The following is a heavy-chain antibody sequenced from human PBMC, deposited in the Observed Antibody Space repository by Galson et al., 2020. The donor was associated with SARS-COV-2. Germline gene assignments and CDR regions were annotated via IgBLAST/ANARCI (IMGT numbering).Heavy chain of an antibody. CDR1: GFIFSSYG. V-gene: IGHV3-33*01. D-gene: IGHD1-1*01. J-gene: IGHJ6*02. CDR2: VWYDRSNK. CDR3: ARDLNPVPTKNDYCAMDA. Sequence: TAGSLRLSCVLVGFIFSSYGIHWVRQAPGKGLEWVAVVWYDRSNKYYADSVKGRFTISRDNSKNTLFLQINTLRAEDTAVYYCARDLNPVPTKNDYCAMDAWGQGTTGAVS.